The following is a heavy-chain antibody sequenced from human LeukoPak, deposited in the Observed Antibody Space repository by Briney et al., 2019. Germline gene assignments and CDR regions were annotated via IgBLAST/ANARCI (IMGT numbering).Heavy chain of an antibody. CDR3: ATPRGDGYNQFDY. V-gene: IGHV3-30*02. J-gene: IGHJ4*02. Sequence: GGSLRLSCAASGFTFSTYGMHWVRQAPGKGLEWVAFIRSDGSNKYHADSVKGRFTISRDNSKNTLYLQMNSLRAEDTAVYYCATPRGDGYNQFDYWGQGTLVTVSS. CDR1: GFTFSTYG. CDR2: IRSDGSNK. D-gene: IGHD5-24*01.